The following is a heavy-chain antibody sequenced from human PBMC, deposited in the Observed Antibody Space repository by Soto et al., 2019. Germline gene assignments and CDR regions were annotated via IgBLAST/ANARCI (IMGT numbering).Heavy chain of an antibody. Sequence: QVQLVESGGGVVQPGRSLRLSCAASGFTFSFHAMHWVCQAPGKGLEWVAVISYDGSNKFYADSVKGRFTISRDNSKNTLFLQMNSLRGEDTAVYYCARDLSACSGGTCFYYGMDVWGQGTTVTVSS. J-gene: IGHJ6*02. CDR3: ARDLSACSGGTCFYYGMDV. V-gene: IGHV3-30-3*01. CDR2: ISYDGSNK. D-gene: IGHD2-15*01. CDR1: GFTFSFHA.